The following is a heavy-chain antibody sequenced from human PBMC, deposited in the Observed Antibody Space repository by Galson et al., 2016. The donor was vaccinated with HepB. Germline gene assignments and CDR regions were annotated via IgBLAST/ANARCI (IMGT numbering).Heavy chain of an antibody. D-gene: IGHD2-15*01. CDR1: GDTFTSYA. CDR3: VRGVFYTSGGQAYSGSFED. Sequence: SVKVSCKASGDTFTSYAISWVRQAPGQGPEWMGVIIPMYATVDHAQKFQGRATSTADDSTNIAYMELSSLTSEDTAVYYCVRGVFYTSGGQAYSGSFEDWGQGTLVTVSS. V-gene: IGHV1-69*13. CDR2: IIPMYATV. J-gene: IGHJ4*02.